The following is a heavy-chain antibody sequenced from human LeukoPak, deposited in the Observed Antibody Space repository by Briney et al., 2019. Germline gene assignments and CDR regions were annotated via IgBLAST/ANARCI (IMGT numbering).Heavy chain of an antibody. CDR3: ATMEYCSGGSCLD. CDR1: GYTFTDYY. V-gene: IGHV1-69-2*01. Sequence: VATVKISCKVYGYTFTDYYMHWVQQAPGKGLECIGLVDPEDGETIYAEKCQGRVTITADTSTDTAYMELSSLRSEDTAVYYCATMEYCSGGSCLDWGQGPLVTVSS. D-gene: IGHD2-15*01. J-gene: IGHJ4*02. CDR2: VDPEDGET.